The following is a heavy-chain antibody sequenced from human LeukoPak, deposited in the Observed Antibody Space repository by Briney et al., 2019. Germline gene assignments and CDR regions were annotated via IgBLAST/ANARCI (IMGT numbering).Heavy chain of an antibody. CDR2: ISPSGGST. CDR3: ARETYYYDSSDY. CDR1: GYTFTSNY. Sequence: ASVKVSCKAFGYTFTSNYMHWVRQAPGQGPEWMGVISPSGGSTTYAQKFQGRVTLTRDMSTSTDYLELRSLRSDDTAVYYCARETYYYDSSDYWGQGTLVTVSS. V-gene: IGHV1-46*01. J-gene: IGHJ4*02. D-gene: IGHD3-22*01.